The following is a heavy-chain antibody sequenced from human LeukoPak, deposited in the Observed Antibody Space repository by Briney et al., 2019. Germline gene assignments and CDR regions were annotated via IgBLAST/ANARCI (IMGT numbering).Heavy chain of an antibody. CDR2: ISHDGTNK. CDR3: AKRVDYSENYYFDY. V-gene: IGHV3-30-3*02. CDR1: GFPFSGYA. Sequence: HPGRSLRLSCAASGFPFSGYAIHWVRQAPGKGLEWVAVISHDGTNKYYADSVKGRFTISRDNSKNTLSLQMNSLRAEDTAVYYCAKRVDYSENYYFDYWGRGTQVTVSS. J-gene: IGHJ4*02. D-gene: IGHD4/OR15-4a*01.